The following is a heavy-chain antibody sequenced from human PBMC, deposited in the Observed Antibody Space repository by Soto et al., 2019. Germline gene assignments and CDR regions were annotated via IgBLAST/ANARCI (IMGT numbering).Heavy chain of an antibody. D-gene: IGHD1-26*01. V-gene: IGHV3-30*03. CDR3: ATDFGRIVGAY. CDR2: ITYDGRNK. Sequence: XGSLRLSCVAAGFTFSNFGVHWVRQAPGKGLEWVAVITYDGRNKYYADSVKGRFTISRDNSKNTLYLQMKSLRAEDTGVYYCATDFGRIVGAYWGQGNLVTVSS. J-gene: IGHJ4*02. CDR1: GFTFSNFG.